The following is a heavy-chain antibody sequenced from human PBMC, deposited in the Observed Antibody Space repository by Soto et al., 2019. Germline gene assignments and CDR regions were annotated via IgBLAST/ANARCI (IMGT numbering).Heavy chain of an antibody. CDR3: ARDIAAAGTFYGMDV. J-gene: IGHJ6*02. V-gene: IGHV4-31*03. CDR2: IYYSGST. Sequence: QVQLQESGPGLVKPSQTLSLTCTVSGGSISSGGYYWSWIRQHPGKGLEWIGYIYYSGSTYYNPSLKSRVTISVDTSKNQFSLKLSSVTAADTAVYYCARDIAAAGTFYGMDVWGQGTTVTVSS. D-gene: IGHD6-13*01. CDR1: GGSISSGGYY.